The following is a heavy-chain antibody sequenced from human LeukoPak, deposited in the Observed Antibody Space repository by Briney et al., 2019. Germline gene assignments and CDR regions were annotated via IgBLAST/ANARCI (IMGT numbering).Heavy chain of an antibody. J-gene: IGHJ4*02. D-gene: IGHD3-10*01. Sequence: SVKVSFKASGGTFISYAISWVRQAPGQGLEWMGGIIPIFGTANYAQKFQGRVTITTDESTSTAYMELSSLRSEDTAVYYCARVGTTMVRGVTQYYFDYWGQGTLVTVSS. CDR2: IIPIFGTA. V-gene: IGHV1-69*05. CDR3: ARVGTTMVRGVTQYYFDY. CDR1: GGTFISYA.